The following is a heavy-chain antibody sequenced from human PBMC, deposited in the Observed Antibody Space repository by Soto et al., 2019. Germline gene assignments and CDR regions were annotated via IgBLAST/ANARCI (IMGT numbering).Heavy chain of an antibody. CDR2: ISGSGGST. CDR3: AKDRPDIVVVVAATPSDY. V-gene: IGHV3-23*01. J-gene: IGHJ4*02. Sequence: EVQLLESGGGLVQPGGSLRLSCAASGFTFSSYAMSWVRQAPGKGLEWVSAISGSGGSTYYADSVKGRFTISRDNSKNTLYLQMNSLRAEDTAVYYCAKDRPDIVVVVAATPSDYWGQGTLVTVSS. D-gene: IGHD2-15*01. CDR1: GFTFSSYA.